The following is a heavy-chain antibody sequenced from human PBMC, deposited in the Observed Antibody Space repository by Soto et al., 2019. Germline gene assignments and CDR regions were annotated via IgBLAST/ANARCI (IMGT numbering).Heavy chain of an antibody. CDR2: IIPIFGTA. Sequence: SVKVSCKASGGTFSSYAISWVRQAPGQGLEWMGGIIPIFGTANYAQKFQGRVTITADESTSTAYMELSSLRSEDTAVYYCARDRLRGGWKGVYFDNWGQGAVVTISS. J-gene: IGHJ4*02. CDR3: ARDRLRGGWKGVYFDN. D-gene: IGHD1-1*01. V-gene: IGHV1-69*13. CDR1: GGTFSSYA.